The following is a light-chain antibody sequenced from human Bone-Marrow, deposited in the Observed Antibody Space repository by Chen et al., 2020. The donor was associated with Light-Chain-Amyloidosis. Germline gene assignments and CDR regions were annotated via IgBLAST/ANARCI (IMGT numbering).Light chain of an antibody. CDR2: EDS. CDR1: NIGSTS. V-gene: IGLV3-21*02. CDR3: QVWDRSSDRPV. Sequence: SYVLTQPSSVSVAPGQTATIACGGNNIGSTSVHWYQQTPGQALLLVVYEDSDRPSGIPGRLSGSNSGNTATLTISRVEAGDEADYYCQVWDRSSDRPVFGGGTKLTVL. J-gene: IGLJ3*02.